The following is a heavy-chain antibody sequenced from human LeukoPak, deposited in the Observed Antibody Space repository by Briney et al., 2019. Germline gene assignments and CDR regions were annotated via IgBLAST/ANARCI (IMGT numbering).Heavy chain of an antibody. D-gene: IGHD1-26*01. CDR1: GFTFSLYW. CDR2: LNEDGSTA. Sequence: GGSLRLSCAASGFTFSLYWMHWARQGPGKGLMWVSRLNEDGSTADYADSVKGRFTMSRDNAKGKVFLEMRGLTVEDTAIYFCVRERIYYSDLAYKERENFDPWGRGTLVTVSS. J-gene: IGHJ5*02. CDR3: VRERIYYSDLAYKERENFDP. V-gene: IGHV3-74*01.